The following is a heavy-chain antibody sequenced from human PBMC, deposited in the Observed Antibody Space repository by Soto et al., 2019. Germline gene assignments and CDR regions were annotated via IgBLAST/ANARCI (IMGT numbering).Heavy chain of an antibody. CDR3: ARVYSSSWYYFDY. D-gene: IGHD6-13*01. Sequence: ASVKVSCKASGYTFTSYDINWVRQATGQGLEWMGWMNPNSSNTGYAQKFQGRVTMTRNTSISTAYMELSSLRSEDTAVYYCARVYSSSWYYFDYWGQGTLVTV. V-gene: IGHV1-8*01. J-gene: IGHJ4*02. CDR2: MNPNSSNT. CDR1: GYTFTSYD.